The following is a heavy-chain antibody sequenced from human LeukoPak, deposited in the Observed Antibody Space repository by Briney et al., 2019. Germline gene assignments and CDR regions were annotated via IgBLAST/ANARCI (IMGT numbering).Heavy chain of an antibody. CDR3: ASLIVRTLFVDV. CDR2: IYHSGST. V-gene: IGHV4-38-2*02. J-gene: IGHJ6*04. D-gene: IGHD3-16*02. Sequence: SETLSLTCTVSGYSISSGYYWGWIRQPPGKGLEWIGSIYHSGSTYYNPSLKSRVTISVDTSKNQFSLKLSFVTAADTAVYYCASLIVRTLFVDVWGKGTTVTVSS. CDR1: GYSISSGYY.